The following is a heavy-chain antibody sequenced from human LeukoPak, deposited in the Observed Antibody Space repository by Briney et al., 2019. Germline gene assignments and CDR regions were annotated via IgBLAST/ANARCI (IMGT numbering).Heavy chain of an antibody. D-gene: IGHD4-17*01. J-gene: IGHJ4*02. V-gene: IGHV3-48*01. CDR2: ISSSSSTI. CDR1: GFTFSSYS. CDR3: ARIDYGDYAD. Sequence: GGSLRLSCAASGFTFSSYSMNWVRQAPGKGLEWVSYISSSSSTIYYADSVKGRFTISRDNAKNSLYLQMNSLRAEDTAVYCCARIDYGDYADWGQGTLVTVSS.